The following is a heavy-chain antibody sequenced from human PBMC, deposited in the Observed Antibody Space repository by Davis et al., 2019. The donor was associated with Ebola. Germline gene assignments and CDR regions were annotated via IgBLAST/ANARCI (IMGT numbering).Heavy chain of an antibody. CDR1: GYTFPSHW. J-gene: IGHJ5*02. D-gene: IGHD5-18*01. CDR3: ARGGYSYAWFDP. CDR2: IYPGDSDT. V-gene: IGHV5-51*01. Sequence: KVSCKGSGYTFPSHWIGWVRQMPGKGLEWMGIIYPGDSDTRYSPSFQGQVTISADKSTSTAYLQWSSLKASDTAMYYCARGGYSYAWFDPWGQGTLVTVSS.